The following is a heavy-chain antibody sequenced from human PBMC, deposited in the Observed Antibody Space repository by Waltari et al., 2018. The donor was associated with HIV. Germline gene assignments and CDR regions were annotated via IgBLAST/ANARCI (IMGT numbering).Heavy chain of an antibody. D-gene: IGHD5-12*01. V-gene: IGHV4-34*01. Sequence: QVQLPQWGAGLLKPSETLSLTCAVYGGSFRGYYWSWIRQPPGQGLGWIGEINHSGSTNYNPSLKSRVTISVDTSKNQFSLKLSSVTAADTAVYYCARASLRDSGYDSTPYYYYYGMDVWGQGTTVTVSS. J-gene: IGHJ6*02. CDR3: ARASLRDSGYDSTPYYYYYGMDV. CDR1: GGSFRGYY. CDR2: INHSGST.